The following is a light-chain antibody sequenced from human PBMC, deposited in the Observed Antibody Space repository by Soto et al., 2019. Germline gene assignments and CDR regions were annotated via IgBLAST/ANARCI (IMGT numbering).Light chain of an antibody. CDR2: AAS. CDR1: QGISSW. Sequence: DIQMTQSPSSVSASVGDRVTITCRASQGISSWLAWYQQKPGKAPKFLIYAASSLQSGVPSRFSGSVSGTEYSLTISSLQPEDCANYYCQQDNNFPRTFGQGTKVQIK. J-gene: IGKJ1*01. V-gene: IGKV1-12*01. CDR3: QQDNNFPRT.